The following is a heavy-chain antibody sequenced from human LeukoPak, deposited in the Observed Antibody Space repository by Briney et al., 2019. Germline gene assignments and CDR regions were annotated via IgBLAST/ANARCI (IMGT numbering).Heavy chain of an antibody. CDR3: ARDPFGPYSGYDYGSPL. Sequence: GSLLLSCAASGFTFSSYWTHWVRHAPGKGLVWVSRIISDGSTTSYADSVKGRYTNSRDNAKNTLYLQMNSLRAEDTAVYYCARDPFGPYSGYDYGSPLWGQGTLVTVSS. V-gene: IGHV3-74*01. CDR2: IISDGSTT. CDR1: GFTFSSYW. J-gene: IGHJ4*02. D-gene: IGHD5-12*01.